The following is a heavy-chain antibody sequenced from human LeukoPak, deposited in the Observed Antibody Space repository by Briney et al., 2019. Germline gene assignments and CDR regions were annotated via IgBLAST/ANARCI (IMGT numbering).Heavy chain of an antibody. CDR3: ASSDSSGAFDI. D-gene: IGHD3-22*01. CDR1: GFTLSSYW. J-gene: IGHJ3*02. CDR2: IKQDASER. Sequence: GGSLRLSCAASGFTLSSYWMSWVRQAPGKGLEWVANIKQDASERNYVASVKGRFTISRDNAKNSLYLQMNSLRAEDTALYYCASSDSSGAFDIWGQGTMVTVSS. V-gene: IGHV3-7*03.